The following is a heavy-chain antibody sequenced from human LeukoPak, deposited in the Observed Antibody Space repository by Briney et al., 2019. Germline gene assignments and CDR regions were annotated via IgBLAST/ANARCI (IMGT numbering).Heavy chain of an antibody. CDR2: INPSGGST. D-gene: IGHD6-13*01. CDR3: ARDEIAAAGFDY. Sequence: GASVKVSCKASGYTFTSYYMHWVRQAPGRGLEWMGIINPSGGSTSYAQKFQGRVTMTRDTSTSTVYMELSSLRSEDTAVYYCARDEIAAAGFDYWGQGTLVTVSS. CDR1: GYTFTSYY. V-gene: IGHV1-46*01. J-gene: IGHJ4*02.